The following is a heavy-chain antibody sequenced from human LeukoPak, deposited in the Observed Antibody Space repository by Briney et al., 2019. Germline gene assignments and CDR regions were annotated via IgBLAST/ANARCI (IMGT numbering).Heavy chain of an antibody. CDR2: IKQDGGQI. J-gene: IGHJ4*02. CDR1: GFIFSTYW. CDR3: ARGNGSYY. Sequence: GGSLRLSCAASGFIFSTYWMTWVRQAPGKGLEWVANIKQDGGQIYYVDSVKGRFTISRDNARKELYLQMNSLRAEDTTVYYCARGNGSYYWGQGTLVTVSS. V-gene: IGHV3-7*01. D-gene: IGHD1-26*01.